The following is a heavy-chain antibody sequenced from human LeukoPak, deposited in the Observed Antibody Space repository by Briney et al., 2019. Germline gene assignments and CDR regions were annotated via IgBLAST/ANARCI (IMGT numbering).Heavy chain of an antibody. J-gene: IGHJ4*02. CDR2: ISGSGGST. Sequence: GGSLRLSCAASGFTFSSYAMSWVRQAPGKGLEWVSAISGSGGSTYYADSVKGRFTISRDNAKNSLYLQMNSLRAEDTAVYYCARTPYNYGDGNWGQGTLVTVSS. V-gene: IGHV3-23*01. CDR3: ARTPYNYGDGN. D-gene: IGHD3-16*01. CDR1: GFTFSSYA.